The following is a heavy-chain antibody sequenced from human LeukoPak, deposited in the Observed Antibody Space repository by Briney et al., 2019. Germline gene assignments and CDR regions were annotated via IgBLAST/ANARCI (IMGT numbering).Heavy chain of an antibody. CDR3: ARAPDYYYYYYMDV. CDR2: IYTSGST. CDR1: GGSISSCY. Sequence: SETLSLTCTVSGGSISSCYWSWIRQTAGKGLEWIGRIYTSGSTNYNPSLKSRVTISGDTSKNQFSLKLSSVTAADTAVYYCARAPDYYYYYYMDVWGKGTTVTISS. J-gene: IGHJ6*03. V-gene: IGHV4-4*07.